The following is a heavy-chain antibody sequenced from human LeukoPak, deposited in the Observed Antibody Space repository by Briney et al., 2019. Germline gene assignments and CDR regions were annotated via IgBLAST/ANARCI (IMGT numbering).Heavy chain of an antibody. V-gene: IGHV3-30*02. CDR2: IRYDGNKK. CDR1: GFTFSSYA. Sequence: AGGSLRLSCAASGFTFSSYAMYWVRQAPGKGLEWVAFIRYDGNKKYYADSVKGRFTISRDNSRNTVYLQMNSLTSEDTAVYYCAKLLLETGGIGEEFDYWGQGTLVTDSS. J-gene: IGHJ4*02. D-gene: IGHD1-26*01. CDR3: AKLLLETGGIGEEFDY.